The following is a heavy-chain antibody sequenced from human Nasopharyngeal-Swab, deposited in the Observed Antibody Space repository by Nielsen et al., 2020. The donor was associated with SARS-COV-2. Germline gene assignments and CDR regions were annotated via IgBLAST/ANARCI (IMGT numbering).Heavy chain of an antibody. J-gene: IGHJ4*02. CDR1: GFAFTDYS. CDR3: AREFEATGATYLDS. D-gene: IGHD1-26*01. V-gene: IGHV3-48*02. Sequence: GESLKISCAASGFAFTDYSMDWVRQAPGKGLEWVSYITNSSSTRYYADSVKGRFTVSRDNAKNLLYLQMSSMRDEDTAVYYCAREFEATGATYLDSWGLGTLVTVSS. CDR2: ITNSSSTR.